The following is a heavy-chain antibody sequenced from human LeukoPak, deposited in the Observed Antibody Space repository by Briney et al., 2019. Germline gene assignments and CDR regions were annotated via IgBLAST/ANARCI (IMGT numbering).Heavy chain of an antibody. J-gene: IGHJ4*02. CDR1: GGSFSGYY. V-gene: IGHV4-34*01. CDR3: ARDSGPLLAAAGGDY. D-gene: IGHD6-13*01. Sequence: SETLSLTCAVYGGSFSGYYWSWIRQPPGKGLEWIGEINHSGSTNYNPSLKSRVTISVDTSKNQFSLKLSSVTAADTAVYYCARDSGPLLAAAGGDYWGQGTLVTVSS. CDR2: INHSGST.